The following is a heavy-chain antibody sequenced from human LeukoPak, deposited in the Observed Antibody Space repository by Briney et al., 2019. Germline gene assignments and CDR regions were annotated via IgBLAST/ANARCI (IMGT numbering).Heavy chain of an antibody. CDR1: GYTLTELS. CDR3: ATGYGSGSYYKTFISDLDY. CDR2: FDPEDGET. J-gene: IGHJ4*02. V-gene: IGHV1-24*01. D-gene: IGHD3-10*01. Sequence: ASVKVSCKVSGYTLTELSMHWVRQAPGKGLEWMGGFDPEDGETIYAQKFQGRVTMTEDTYTDTAYMELSSLRSEDTAVYYCATGYGSGSYYKTFISDLDYWGQGTLVTVSS.